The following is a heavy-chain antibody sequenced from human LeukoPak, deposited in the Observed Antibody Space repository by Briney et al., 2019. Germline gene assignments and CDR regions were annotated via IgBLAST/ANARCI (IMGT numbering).Heavy chain of an antibody. CDR2: ISWNSGSI. J-gene: IGHJ4*02. V-gene: IGHV3-9*01. Sequence: GGSLSLSGAASGFTFDNYPMHWVRQAPGKGLEWASRISWNSGSIGDADSVKGRFTISRDNAKNYLYLQMNSLRAEDTALYYCAKGSRGAYPETLDYWGQGTLVTVSS. D-gene: IGHD3-10*01. CDR3: AKGSRGAYPETLDY. CDR1: GFTFDNYP.